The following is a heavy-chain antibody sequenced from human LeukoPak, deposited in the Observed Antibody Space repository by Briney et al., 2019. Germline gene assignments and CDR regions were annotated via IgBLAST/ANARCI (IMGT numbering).Heavy chain of an antibody. CDR1: GYTFTSYG. D-gene: IGHD3-3*01. CDR2: ISAYNGNT. V-gene: IGHV1-18*04. CDR3: ARDWSGSFDY. Sequence: RASVRVSCTASGYTFTSYGMSWVRQAPGQGLEWMGWISAYNGNTNFVQKLQDRVTMTTDTSTTTAYMELRSLRSDDTAVYYCARDWSGSFDYWGQGTLVTVSS. J-gene: IGHJ4*02.